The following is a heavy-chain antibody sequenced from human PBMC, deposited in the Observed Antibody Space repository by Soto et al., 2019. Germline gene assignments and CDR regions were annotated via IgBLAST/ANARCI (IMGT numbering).Heavy chain of an antibody. CDR1: GFTFTSSA. D-gene: IGHD3-9*01. Sequence: SVKVSCKASGFTFTSSAVQWVRQARGQRLEWIGWIVVGSGNTKYAQKNQEKVTITRDISTSTAYMELSSLRSEDTAVYYCSALDSNYDILTGYYEDTNWFDPWGQGTLVTVSS. V-gene: IGHV1-58*01. J-gene: IGHJ5*02. CDR2: IVVGSGNT. CDR3: SALDSNYDILTGYYEDTNWFDP.